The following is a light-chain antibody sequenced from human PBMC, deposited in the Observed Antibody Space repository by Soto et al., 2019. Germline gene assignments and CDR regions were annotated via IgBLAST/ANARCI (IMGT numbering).Light chain of an antibody. Sequence: DIQMTQSPSTLSGSVEYRFTITFRASQTISSWLAWYQQKPGKAPKLLIYKASTLKSGVPSRFSGSGSGTEFTLTISSLQPDDFAPYYCQHYNSYSEAFGQGTKVDIK. CDR2: KAS. CDR3: QHYNSYSEA. V-gene: IGKV1-5*03. J-gene: IGKJ1*01. CDR1: QTISSW.